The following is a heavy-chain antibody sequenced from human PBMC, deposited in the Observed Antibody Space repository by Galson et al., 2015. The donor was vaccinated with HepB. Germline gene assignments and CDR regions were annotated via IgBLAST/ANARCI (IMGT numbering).Heavy chain of an antibody. V-gene: IGHV1-2*04. D-gene: IGHD2-15*01. CDR3: ARDNCSGGSCYSPMDGMDV. Sequence: SVKVSCKASGYTFTGYYMHWVRQAPGQGLEWMGWINPNSGGTNYAQKFQGWVTMTRDTSISTAYMELSRLRSDDTAVYYCARDNCSGGSCYSPMDGMDVWGQGTTVTVSS. J-gene: IGHJ6*02. CDR2: INPNSGGT. CDR1: GYTFTGYY.